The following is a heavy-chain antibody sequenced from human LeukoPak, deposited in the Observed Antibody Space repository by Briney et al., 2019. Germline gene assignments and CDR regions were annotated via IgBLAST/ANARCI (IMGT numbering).Heavy chain of an antibody. J-gene: IGHJ4*02. CDR3: ATGYSSGWYNY. V-gene: IGHV3-74*01. CDR1: GFTFSSYW. D-gene: IGHD6-19*01. CDR2: INSDGSST. Sequence: TGGSLRLSCAASGFTFSSYWMHWVRQAPGKGLVWVSRINSDGSSTSYADSVKGRYIISRDNAKNTLYLQMNSLRAEDTAVYYCATGYSSGWYNYWGQGTLVTVSS.